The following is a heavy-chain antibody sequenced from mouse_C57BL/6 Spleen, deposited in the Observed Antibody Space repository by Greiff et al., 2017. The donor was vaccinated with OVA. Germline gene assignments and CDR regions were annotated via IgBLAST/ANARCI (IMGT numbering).Heavy chain of an antibody. Sequence: VQRVESGAELVRPGTSVKVSCKASGYAFTNYLIEWVKQRPGQGLEWIGVINPGSGGTNYNEKFKGKATLTADKSSSTAYMQLSSLTSEDSAVYFCARGDRQLRLLWFAYWGQGTLVTVSA. CDR3: ARGDRQLRLLWFAY. CDR1: GYAFTNYL. V-gene: IGHV1-54*01. J-gene: IGHJ3*01. D-gene: IGHD3-2*02. CDR2: INPGSGGT.